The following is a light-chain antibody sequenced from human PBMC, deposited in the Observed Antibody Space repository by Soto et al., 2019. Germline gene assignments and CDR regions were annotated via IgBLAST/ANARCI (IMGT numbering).Light chain of an antibody. CDR1: QSVSNNY. V-gene: IGKV3-20*01. J-gene: IGKJ3*01. Sequence: EIVLTQSPGTPSLSPGERATLSCRASQSVSNNYLAWYQQKPGQAPRLLIYGASNRATGIPDRFSGSGSGTDFTLTISRLEPEDFAVYYCQQYGSSGTFGPGTKVDIK. CDR2: GAS. CDR3: QQYGSSGT.